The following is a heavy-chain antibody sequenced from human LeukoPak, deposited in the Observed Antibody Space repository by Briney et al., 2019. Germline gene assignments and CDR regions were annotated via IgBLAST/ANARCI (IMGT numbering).Heavy chain of an antibody. D-gene: IGHD4-17*01. J-gene: IGHJ4*02. V-gene: IGHV2-5*02. Sequence: SGPTLVKPTQPLTLTCTFSGFSLRTSGVGVGWIRQPPVKALEWLALIYWDDDKRYIPSLKSRLTITKDTSKNQVVLTMTNMDPVDTATYYCAHSQGDYGDYLYYFDYWGQGTLVTVSS. CDR1: GFSLRTSGVG. CDR2: IYWDDDK. CDR3: AHSQGDYGDYLYYFDY.